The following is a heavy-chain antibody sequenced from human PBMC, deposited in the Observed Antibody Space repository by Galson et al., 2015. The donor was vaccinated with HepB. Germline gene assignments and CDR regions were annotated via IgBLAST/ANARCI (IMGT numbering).Heavy chain of an antibody. V-gene: IGHV3-66*02. CDR1: GFTVSSNY. CDR2: IYSGGST. Sequence: SVRLSCAASGFTVSSNYMSWVRQAPGKGLEWVSVIYSGGSTYYADSVKGRFTISRDNSKNTLYLQMNSLRAEDTAVYYCAREPVFGAYDIWGQGTMVTVSS. CDR3: AREPVFGAYDI. D-gene: IGHD1-14*01. J-gene: IGHJ3*02.